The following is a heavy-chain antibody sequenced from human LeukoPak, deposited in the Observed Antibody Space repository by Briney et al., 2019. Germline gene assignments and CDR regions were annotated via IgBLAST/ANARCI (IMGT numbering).Heavy chain of an antibody. V-gene: IGHV3-11*04. Sequence: PGGSLRLSCAASGFTFSDYYMSWIRQAQGKGLEWVSYISGSGSTIYYADSVKGRFTISRDNAKNSLYLQMNSLRAEDTAVYYCASHGVAVGGWADHWGQGILVTVSS. CDR1: GFTFSDYY. CDR2: ISGSGSTI. CDR3: ASHGVAVGGWADH. J-gene: IGHJ4*02. D-gene: IGHD2-15*01.